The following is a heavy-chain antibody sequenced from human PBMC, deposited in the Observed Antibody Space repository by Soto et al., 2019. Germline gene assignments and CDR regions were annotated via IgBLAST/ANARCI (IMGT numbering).Heavy chain of an antibody. J-gene: IGHJ4*02. V-gene: IGHV3-15*01. D-gene: IGHD2-2*01. Sequence: PGGSXRLSCASSGVTFSNVGLGWVRQGPGKGLEWLGRIKSRTENETTDYASPARGRFIISRDDSKNMLYLQLNSLKSEDTGVYYSVTVLHNAKSWFDYWGQGTPVTVSS. CDR2: IKSRTENETT. CDR1: GVTFSNVG. CDR3: VTVLHNAKSWFDY.